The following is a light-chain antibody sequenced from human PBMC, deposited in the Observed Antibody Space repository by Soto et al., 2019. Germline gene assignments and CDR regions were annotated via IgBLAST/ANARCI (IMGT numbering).Light chain of an antibody. V-gene: IGKV1-5*01. CDR3: QQYNSYLYT. Sequence: DIQMTQSPSTLSASVVDRVTITCRASQSISSWLAWYQQKPGKAPKLLIYDASNLESGVPSRFSGSGSGTEFTLTISSLQPDDFATYYCQQYNSYLYTFGQGTKVDIK. CDR1: QSISSW. J-gene: IGKJ2*01. CDR2: DAS.